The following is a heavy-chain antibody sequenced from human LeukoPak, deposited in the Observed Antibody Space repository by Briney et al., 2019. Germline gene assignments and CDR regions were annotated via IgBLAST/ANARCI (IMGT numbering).Heavy chain of an antibody. Sequence: SETLSLTCTVSGGSISSGDYYWSWIRQPPGKGLEWIGYIYYSGSTYYNPSLKSRVTISVDTSKNQFSLKLSSVTAADTAVYYCARGVRDYGDYADAFDIWGQGTMVTVSS. V-gene: IGHV4-30-4*01. J-gene: IGHJ3*02. CDR3: ARGVRDYGDYADAFDI. CDR2: IYYSGST. CDR1: GGSISSGDYY. D-gene: IGHD4-17*01.